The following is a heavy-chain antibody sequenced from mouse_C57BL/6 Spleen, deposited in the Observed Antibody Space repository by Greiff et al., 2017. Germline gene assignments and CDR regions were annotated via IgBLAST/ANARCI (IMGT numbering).Heavy chain of an antibody. Sequence: VQLQQPGAELVRPGSSVKLSCKASGYTFTSYWMHWVKQRPIQGLEWIGNIDPSDSDTHYTQKFKDKATLTVAKSSSTAYMQLSSLTSEDSAVYYCARPSTNYGYDYAMDYGGQGTSVTVSS. V-gene: IGHV1-52*01. D-gene: IGHD2-2*01. CDR1: GYTFTSYW. J-gene: IGHJ4*01. CDR2: IDPSDSDT. CDR3: ARPSTNYGYDYAMDY.